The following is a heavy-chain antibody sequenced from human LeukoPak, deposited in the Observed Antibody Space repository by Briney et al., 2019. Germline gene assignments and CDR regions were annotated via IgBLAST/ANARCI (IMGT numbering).Heavy chain of an antibody. J-gene: IGHJ5*02. CDR2: MNPNSGNT. Sequence: ASVKVSCKASGYTFTSYDINWVPQAPGQGLEWIGWMNPNSGNTGYAQKFQGRVTMTRNTSISTAYMELSSLRSEDTAVYYCARALVAWGKPLPFDPWGQGTLVTVSS. CDR3: ARALVAWGKPLPFDP. CDR1: GYTFTSYD. D-gene: IGHD6-6*01. V-gene: IGHV1-8*01.